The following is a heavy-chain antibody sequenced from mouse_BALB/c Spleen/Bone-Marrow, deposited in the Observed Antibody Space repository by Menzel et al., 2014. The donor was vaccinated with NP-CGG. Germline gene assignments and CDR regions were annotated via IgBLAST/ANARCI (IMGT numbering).Heavy chain of an antibody. CDR2: ILPGSGST. CDR1: GYTFSNYW. Sequence: QVQLKQSGAELMKPGASVKISCKASGYTFSNYWIEWVRQWPGHGLEWIGEILPGSGSTNYNEKFKGRATITAETSSITAYMQLSSLTSEDSAVYYCARDGNYPAWFTYWGHGTLVTVSA. CDR3: ARDGNYPAWFTY. V-gene: IGHV1-9*01. J-gene: IGHJ3*01. D-gene: IGHD2-1*01.